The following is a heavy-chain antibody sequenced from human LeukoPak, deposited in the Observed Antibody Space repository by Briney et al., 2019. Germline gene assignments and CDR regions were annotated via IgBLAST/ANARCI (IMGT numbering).Heavy chain of an antibody. D-gene: IGHD6-19*01. CDR3: ARAGWYRWDY. Sequence: GGSLRLSCAASGFTFSTYWMHWVRQAPGKGLEWVSRINSDGTTTNYADSVKGRLTISRDNAKTTLYLQMNTLRVEDTAVYYCARAGWYRWDYWGQGTLVTVSS. V-gene: IGHV3-74*01. CDR2: INSDGTTT. CDR1: GFTFSTYW. J-gene: IGHJ4*02.